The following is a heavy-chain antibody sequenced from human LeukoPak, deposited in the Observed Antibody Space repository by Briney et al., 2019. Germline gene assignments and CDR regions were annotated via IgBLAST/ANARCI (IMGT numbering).Heavy chain of an antibody. CDR3: AKDNRRHYTSGPNPDSLH. Sequence: GGSLRLSCAASGFTFSSYSTNWVRQAPGKGLEWVSSISSSSSYIYYADSVKGRFTISRDNAKNSLYLQMNSLRVEDTAFYYCAKDNRRHYTSGPNPDSLHWGQGALVTVSS. CDR1: GFTFSSYS. D-gene: IGHD6-19*01. J-gene: IGHJ4*02. V-gene: IGHV3-21*04. CDR2: ISSSSSYI.